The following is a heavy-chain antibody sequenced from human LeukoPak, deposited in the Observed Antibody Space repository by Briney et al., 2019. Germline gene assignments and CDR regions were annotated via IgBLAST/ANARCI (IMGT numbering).Heavy chain of an antibody. CDR3: ASSLGDIVVDY. D-gene: IGHD2-2*01. CDR2: IYYSGST. J-gene: IGHJ4*02. V-gene: IGHV4-39*01. CDR1: GVSISNSSYY. Sequence: SETLSLTCSVSGVSISNSSYYWGWIRQPPGKGLEWIGSIYYSGSTYYNPSLKSRVTKSLDTSKNQFSLRLRSVTAADTAVYYCASSLGDIVVDYWGQGTLVTVSS.